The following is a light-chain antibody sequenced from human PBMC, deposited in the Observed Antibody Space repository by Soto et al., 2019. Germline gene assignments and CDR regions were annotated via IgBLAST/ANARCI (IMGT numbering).Light chain of an antibody. CDR2: DVS. CDR1: SSDVGGYDY. J-gene: IGLJ2*01. V-gene: IGLV2-14*03. Sequence: QAVLTQPASVSGSPGQSVTISCTGSSSDVGGYDYVSWYQHYPGKAPKLLIYDVSSRPSGVSHRFSGSKSGNTASLTVSGLPADDEADYYCSSYTSGSSDVIFGGGTKLTVL. CDR3: SSYTSGSSDVI.